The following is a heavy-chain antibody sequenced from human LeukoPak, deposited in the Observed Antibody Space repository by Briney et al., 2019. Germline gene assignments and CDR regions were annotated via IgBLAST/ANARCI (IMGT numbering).Heavy chain of an antibody. CDR3: ARRSSTTSVDF. Sequence: SGPTLVKPTQTQTLTCTFSGFSVSTSAVGVGWIRQPPGKALEWLALIFWDDDKRYSPSLKSRLTITMDTSKNHVGLTNTAMDPVATATCYSARRSSTTSVDFWGQGTLVTVSS. D-gene: IGHD1-1*01. CDR2: IFWDDDK. CDR1: GFSVSTSAVG. J-gene: IGHJ4*02. V-gene: IGHV2-5*02.